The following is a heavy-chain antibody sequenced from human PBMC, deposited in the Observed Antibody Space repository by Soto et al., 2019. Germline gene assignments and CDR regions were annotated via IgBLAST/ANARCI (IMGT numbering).Heavy chain of an antibody. J-gene: IGHJ4*02. V-gene: IGHV3-48*03. Sequence: EVQLVESGGGLVQPGGSLRLSCAASGFTFSSYEMNWVRQAPGKGLEWVSYISSSGSTIYYADSVKGRFTISRDNATNSLYLQMNSLRAEDTAVYYCAGSTYYYDSSGVSFDYWGQGTLVTVSS. D-gene: IGHD3-22*01. CDR2: ISSSGSTI. CDR1: GFTFSSYE. CDR3: AGSTYYYDSSGVSFDY.